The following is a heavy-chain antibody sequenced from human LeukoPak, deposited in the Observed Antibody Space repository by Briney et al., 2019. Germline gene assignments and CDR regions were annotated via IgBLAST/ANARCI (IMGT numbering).Heavy chain of an antibody. CDR3: ARVRIAARYYYYMDV. J-gene: IGHJ6*03. Sequence: ASVKVSCKASGYTFTSYGISWVRQAPGQGLEWMGWISAYNGNTNYAQKLQGRVTMTTDTSTSTAYMELRSLRSDDTAVYYCARVRIAARYYYYMDVWGKGTTVTVSS. D-gene: IGHD6-6*01. V-gene: IGHV1-18*01. CDR1: GYTFTSYG. CDR2: ISAYNGNT.